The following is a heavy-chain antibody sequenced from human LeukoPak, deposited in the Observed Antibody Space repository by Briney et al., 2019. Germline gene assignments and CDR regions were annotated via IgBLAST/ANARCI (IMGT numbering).Heavy chain of an antibody. CDR3: ARLQGYCSSTSCYQTAYYFDY. CDR1: GYTFTGYY. J-gene: IGHJ4*02. CDR2: ISAYNGNT. Sequence: GASVKVSCKASGYTFTGYYLHWVRQAPGQGLEWMGWISAYNGNTNYAQKLQGRVTMTTDTSTSTAYMELRSLRSDDTAVYYCARLQGYCSSTSCYQTAYYFDYWGQGTLVTVSS. V-gene: IGHV1-18*04. D-gene: IGHD2-2*01.